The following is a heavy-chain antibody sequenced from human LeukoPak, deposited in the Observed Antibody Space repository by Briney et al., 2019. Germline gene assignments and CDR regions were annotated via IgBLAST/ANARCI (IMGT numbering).Heavy chain of an antibody. J-gene: IGHJ4*02. D-gene: IGHD2-8*01. CDR3: ARGRYCTNGVCQYFDY. CDR2: IYYSGGT. CDR1: GGSISSFY. Sequence: SETLSLTCTVSGGSISSFYWSWIRQPPGKGLEWIGYIYYSGGTNYNPSLKSRVTISVDTSENQFSLKLSSVTAADTAVYYCARGRYCTNGVCQYFDYWGQGTLVTVSS. V-gene: IGHV4-59*01.